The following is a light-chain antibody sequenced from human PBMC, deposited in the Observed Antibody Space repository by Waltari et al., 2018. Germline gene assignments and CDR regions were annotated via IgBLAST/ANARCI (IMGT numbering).Light chain of an antibody. CDR3: MQSTQLPLA. J-gene: IGKJ1*01. CDR1: QSLLNIDGKTY. Sequence: EIVMNQTQLSLSVTTGQPASISCRSSQSLLNIDGKTYLYWYVQKPGQPPQLLIHEVSNRFSGVPDRLSGSGSGTDFTLKISRVEAEDVGVYYCMQSTQLPLAFGQGTKVEIK. CDR2: EVS. V-gene: IGKV2D-29*01.